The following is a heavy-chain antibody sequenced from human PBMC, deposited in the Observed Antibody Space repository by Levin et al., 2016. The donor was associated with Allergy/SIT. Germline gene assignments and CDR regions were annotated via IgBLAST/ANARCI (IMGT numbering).Heavy chain of an antibody. CDR3: ARSGDYGGNRVDY. V-gene: IGHV4-30-2*01. J-gene: IGHJ4*02. Sequence: WIRQPPGKGLEWIGYIYHSGSTYYNPSLKSRVTISVDRSKNQFSLKLSSVTAADTAVYYCARSGDYGGNRVDYWGQGTLVTVSS. D-gene: IGHD4-23*01. CDR2: IYHSGST.